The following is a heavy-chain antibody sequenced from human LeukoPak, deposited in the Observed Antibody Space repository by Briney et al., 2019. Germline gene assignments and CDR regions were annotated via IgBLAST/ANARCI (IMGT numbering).Heavy chain of an antibody. D-gene: IGHD2-2*02. Sequence: ASVKVSCKASGYTFTSYGISWVRQAPGQGLEWMGWISAYNGNTNYAQKLQGRVTMTTDTSTSTAYMELRSLRSDDTAVYYCAIHYRYCSSTSCYTQFDYWGQGTLVTVSS. V-gene: IGHV1-18*01. J-gene: IGHJ4*02. CDR2: ISAYNGNT. CDR3: AIHYRYCSSTSCYTQFDY. CDR1: GYTFTSYG.